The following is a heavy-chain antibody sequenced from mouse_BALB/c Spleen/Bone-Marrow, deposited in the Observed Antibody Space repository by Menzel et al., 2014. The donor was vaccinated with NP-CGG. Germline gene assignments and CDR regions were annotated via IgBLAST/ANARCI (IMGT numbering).Heavy chain of an antibody. CDR2: ISSGGGST. Sequence: EVMLVESGGGLVKPGGSLKLSCAASGFAFSSYDMSWVRQTPEKRLEWVAYISSGGGSTYYPDTVKGRFTISRDNAKNTLYLQMSSLKSEDTAMYYCARPLPRDAMDYWGQGTSVTVSS. CDR1: GFAFSSYD. CDR3: ARPLPRDAMDY. V-gene: IGHV5-12-1*01. D-gene: IGHD2-10*01. J-gene: IGHJ4*01.